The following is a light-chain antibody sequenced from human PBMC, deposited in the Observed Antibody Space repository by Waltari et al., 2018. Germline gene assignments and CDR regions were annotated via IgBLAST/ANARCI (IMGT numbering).Light chain of an antibody. CDR3: SSYAGSYTLV. J-gene: IGLJ3*02. V-gene: IGLV2-11*01. Sequence: QSALTQPRSVSGSPGQSVTISCTGTSSDVGVYNYVAWYQQHPGKAPKLMIYDVSKRPSGAPYRCSGSKSGNTASLTISGLQAEDEADYYCSSYAGSYTLVFGGGTKLTVL. CDR2: DVS. CDR1: SSDVGVYNY.